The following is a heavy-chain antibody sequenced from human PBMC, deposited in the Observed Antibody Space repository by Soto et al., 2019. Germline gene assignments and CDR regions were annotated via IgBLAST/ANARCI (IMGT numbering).Heavy chain of an antibody. CDR3: TRHKPNKSNDILDAFDI. V-gene: IGHV4-59*08. J-gene: IGHJ3*02. CDR2: VHSSGNT. CDR1: GGSMSPFY. Sequence: QVQLQETGPGLVKPFETLSLNCSVSGGSMSPFYWSWIRPSPGTGLEWIRYVHSSGNTKYKPSLKSRVTLSIDTSKNPFSLLLNSVTAPATAVYFCTRHKPNKSNDILDAFDIWGQGTMVTVSS. D-gene: IGHD1-20*01.